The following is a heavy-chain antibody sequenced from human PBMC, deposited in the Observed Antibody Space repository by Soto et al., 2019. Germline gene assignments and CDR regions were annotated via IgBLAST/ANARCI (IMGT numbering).Heavy chain of an antibody. J-gene: IGHJ6*03. CDR3: ARALRVWSDLYYYSHVGV. V-gene: IGHV1-8*01. D-gene: IGHD2-21*01. Sequence: QVQLVQSGAEVKKPGASVKVSCKASGYTFANYDINWVRQATGQGLEWMGWMNANSGNTGYAQKFQGRVNTTGNTTISTAYMDMSSLSSEDTALYYCARALRVWSDLYYYSHVGVWGKGTTVTVSS. CDR2: MNANSGNT. CDR1: GYTFANYD.